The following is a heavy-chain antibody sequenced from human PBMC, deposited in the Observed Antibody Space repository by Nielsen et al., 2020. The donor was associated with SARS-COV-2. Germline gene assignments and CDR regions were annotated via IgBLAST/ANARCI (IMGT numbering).Heavy chain of an antibody. Sequence: GGSLRLSCAASGFTFSDYYMSWIRQAPGKGLEWVSYISSSSSYTNYADSVKGRFTISRENAKNSLDLQMNSLRAGDTAVYYCARAEGSGIDYWGQGTLVTVSS. CDR3: ARAEGSGIDY. CDR1: GFTFSDYY. J-gene: IGHJ4*02. V-gene: IGHV3-11*06. CDR2: ISSSSSYT. D-gene: IGHD3-10*01.